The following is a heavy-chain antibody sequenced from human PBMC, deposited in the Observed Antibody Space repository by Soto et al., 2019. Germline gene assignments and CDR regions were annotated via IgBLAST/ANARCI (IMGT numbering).Heavy chain of an antibody. Sequence: ASVKVCGNASGGTFSSYAISWVRQAPGQGLEWMGGIIPIFGTANYAQKFQGRVTITADKSTSTAYMELSSLRSEDTAVYYCARESSERITIFGVAPGWFAPWGQGTLVTVSS. V-gene: IGHV1-69*06. D-gene: IGHD3-3*01. CDR1: GGTFSSYA. CDR2: IIPIFGTA. J-gene: IGHJ5*02. CDR3: ARESSERITIFGVAPGWFAP.